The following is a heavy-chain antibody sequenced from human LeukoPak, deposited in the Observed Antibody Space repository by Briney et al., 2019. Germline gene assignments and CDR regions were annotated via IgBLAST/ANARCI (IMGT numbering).Heavy chain of an antibody. J-gene: IGHJ4*02. CDR3: AKEGDFYDILTDY. Sequence: GRSLRLSCAASGFTFSSYGMHWVRQAPGKGLEWAAVIWYDGSNKYYADSVKGRFTISRDNSKNTLYLQMNSLRAEDTAVYYCAKEGDFYDILTDYWGQGTLVTVSS. CDR1: GFTFSSYG. CDR2: IWYDGSNK. V-gene: IGHV3-33*06. D-gene: IGHD3-9*01.